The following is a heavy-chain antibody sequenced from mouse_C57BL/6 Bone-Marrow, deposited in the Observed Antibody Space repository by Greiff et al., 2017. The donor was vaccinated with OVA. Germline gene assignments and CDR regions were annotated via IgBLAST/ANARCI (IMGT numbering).Heavy chain of an antibody. CDR1: GYSFTGYY. D-gene: IGHD1-1*01. J-gene: IGHJ3*01. CDR3: ARVEIYYYWAY. CDR2: INPSTGGT. Sequence: VQLQQSGPELVKPGASVKISCKASGYSFTGYYMNWVKQSPEKSLEWIGEINPSTGGTTYNQKFKAKATLTVDKSSSTAYMQLKSLTSEDSAVCYCARVEIYYYWAYWGQGTLVTVSA. V-gene: IGHV1-42*01.